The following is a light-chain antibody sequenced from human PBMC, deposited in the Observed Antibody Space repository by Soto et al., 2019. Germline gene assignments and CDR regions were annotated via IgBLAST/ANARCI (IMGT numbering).Light chain of an antibody. CDR3: QQYYSYPST. CDR2: AAS. CDR1: QGISSY. Sequence: AIRMTQSPSSFSASTGDRVTITCRASQGISSYLAWYQQKPGKAPKLLIYAASTLQSGVPSRFIGSGSGIDFTLTISCLQSEDFATYYCQQYYSYPSTFGQGTKVEIK. J-gene: IGKJ1*01. V-gene: IGKV1-8*01.